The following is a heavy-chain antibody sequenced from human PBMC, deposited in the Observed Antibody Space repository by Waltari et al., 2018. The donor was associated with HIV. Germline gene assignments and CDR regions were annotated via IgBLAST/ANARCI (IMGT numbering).Heavy chain of an antibody. Sequence: QLQLQESGPGLLKPSETLSLTCTVSGGSITTSNFYWDWIRQPPGKGLEWIGSIYYSGSAYYNPSLKSRVTISVDPSKNQFSLRLSSVTAADTAVYYCARRGAGGLATNPWGQGTLVTVSS. J-gene: IGHJ5*02. CDR1: GGSITTSNFY. CDR2: IYYSGSA. D-gene: IGHD5-12*01. V-gene: IGHV4-39*01. CDR3: ARRGAGGLATNP.